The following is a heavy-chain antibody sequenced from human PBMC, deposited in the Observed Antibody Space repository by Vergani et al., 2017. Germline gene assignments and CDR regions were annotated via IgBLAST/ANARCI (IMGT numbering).Heavy chain of an antibody. Sequence: VQLVESGGGVVQPGKSLRLSCVASGFTFTAHGLNWVRQAPGKGLEWVAFIGSSGPYINYADSVKGRFIISRDNTNNSLFLQLRSLRAEDAAVYYCARDCTSGGCPDNYGMDVWGQXP. CDR1: GFTFTAHG. V-gene: IGHV3-21*06. CDR3: ARDCTSGGCPDNYGMDV. CDR2: IGSSGPYI. J-gene: IGHJ6*02. D-gene: IGHD2-8*01.